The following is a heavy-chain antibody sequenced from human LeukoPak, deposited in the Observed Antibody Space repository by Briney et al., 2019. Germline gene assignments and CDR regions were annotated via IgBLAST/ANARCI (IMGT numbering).Heavy chain of an antibody. Sequence: PGGSLRLSCAASGFTFSSYWMHWVRQAPGKGLVWVSRINSDGSSTSYADSVKGRFTISRDNAKNTLYLQMNSLRAEDTALYYCAKDSSEYFDWLSQGNPLDYWGQGTLVTVSS. CDR3: AKDSSEYFDWLSQGNPLDY. J-gene: IGHJ4*02. V-gene: IGHV3-74*01. CDR2: INSDGSST. CDR1: GFTFSSYW. D-gene: IGHD3-9*01.